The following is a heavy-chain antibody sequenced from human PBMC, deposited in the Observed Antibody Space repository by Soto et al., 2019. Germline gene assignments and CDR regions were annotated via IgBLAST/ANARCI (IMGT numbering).Heavy chain of an antibody. J-gene: IGHJ6*03. Sequence: QVQLQEAGPGLVKPSQTLSLTCTVSGGSISSGGYYWSWIRQHPGKGLEWIGYIYYSGSTYYNPSLKSRVTITVNTSKNPFSLKMRSVTAADTAVYYCARAETGYYYYMDVWGKGTTVTVSS. CDR3: ARAETGYYYYMDV. CDR1: GGSISSGGYY. V-gene: IGHV4-31*03. CDR2: IYYSGST.